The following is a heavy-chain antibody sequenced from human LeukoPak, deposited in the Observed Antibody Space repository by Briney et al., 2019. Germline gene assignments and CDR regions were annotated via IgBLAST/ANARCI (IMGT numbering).Heavy chain of an antibody. D-gene: IGHD5-24*01. Sequence: GRSLRLSCAASGFTFDDYAMHWVRQAPGKGLEWVSGISWNSGSIGYADSVKGRFTISRDNAKNSLYLQMNSLRAEDMALYYCAKTDGYNSGAFDIWGQGTMVTVSS. J-gene: IGHJ3*02. CDR2: ISWNSGSI. CDR1: GFTFDDYA. V-gene: IGHV3-9*03. CDR3: AKTDGYNSGAFDI.